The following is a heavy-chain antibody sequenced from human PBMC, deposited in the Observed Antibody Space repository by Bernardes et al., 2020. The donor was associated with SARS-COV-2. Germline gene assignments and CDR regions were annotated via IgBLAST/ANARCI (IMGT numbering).Heavy chain of an antibody. Sequence: GGSLRLSCAASGFTFSSYSMNWVRQAPGKGLEWVSYISSSSSTIYYADSVKGRFTISRDNSKNTLYLQMNSLRAEDTAVYYCARTPSYYYGMDVWGQGTTVTVSS. CDR1: GFTFSSYS. CDR2: ISSSSSTI. CDR3: ARTPSYYYGMDV. J-gene: IGHJ6*02. V-gene: IGHV3-48*01.